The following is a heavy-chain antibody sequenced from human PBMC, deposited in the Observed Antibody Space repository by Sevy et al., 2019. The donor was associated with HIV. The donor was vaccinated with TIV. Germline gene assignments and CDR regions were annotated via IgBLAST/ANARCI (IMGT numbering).Heavy chain of an antibody. CDR3: ATQQKAYYYDSSGYYGSEYFQH. CDR1: GFTFSSYA. J-gene: IGHJ1*01. CDR2: ISGSGGST. D-gene: IGHD3-22*01. Sequence: GGSLRLSCAASGFTFSSYAMSWVRQAPGKGLEWVSAISGSGGSTYYADSVKGRFTISRDNSKNTLYLQMNSLRAEDTAVDYCATQQKAYYYDSSGYYGSEYFQHWGQGTLVTVSS. V-gene: IGHV3-23*01.